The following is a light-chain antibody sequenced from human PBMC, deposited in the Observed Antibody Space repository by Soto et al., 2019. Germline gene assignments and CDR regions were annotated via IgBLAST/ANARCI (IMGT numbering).Light chain of an antibody. CDR2: GAS. J-gene: IGKJ1*01. CDR1: HTVSSNY. V-gene: IGKV3-20*01. Sequence: EIVLTQSPGTLSLSPGERATLACRASHTVSSNYLAWYLQKPGQAPRLLIYGASSRATGIPERFSGSGSGTDFTLTISRLEPEDFAVYYCQQYGSSPPEKTFGQGPRVEIK. CDR3: QQYGSSPPEKT.